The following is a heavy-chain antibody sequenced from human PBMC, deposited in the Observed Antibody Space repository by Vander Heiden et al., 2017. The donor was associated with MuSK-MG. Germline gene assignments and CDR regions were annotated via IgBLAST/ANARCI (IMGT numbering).Heavy chain of an antibody. CDR3: ARERDYGMDV. V-gene: IGHV3-21*01. CDR1: GFPFSSYS. CDR2: ISSSSSYI. J-gene: IGHJ6*02. Sequence: EVQLVESGGGLVKPGGSLRLSCAASGFPFSSYSRTWVGQAPGKGLEWVASISSSSSYIYYADSVKGRFTISRDNAKNSLYLQMNSLRAEDTAVYYCARERDYGMDVWGQGTTVTVSS.